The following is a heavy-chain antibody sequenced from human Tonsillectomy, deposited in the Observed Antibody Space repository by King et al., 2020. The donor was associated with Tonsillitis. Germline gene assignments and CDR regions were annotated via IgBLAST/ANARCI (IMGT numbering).Heavy chain of an antibody. V-gene: IGHV1-2*04. J-gene: IGHJ6*03. D-gene: IGHD4-11*01. CDR2: INPNSGGT. CDR1: GYTFTGYY. Sequence: VQLVESGAEVKKPGASVKVSCKASGYTFTGYYMHWVRQAPGQGLEWMGWINPNSGGTNYAQKFQGWVTMTRDTSISTAYMELSRLRSDDTAVYYCARDPSYYSSIDRPAYYMDVWGKGTTVTVSS. CDR3: ARDPSYYSSIDRPAYYMDV.